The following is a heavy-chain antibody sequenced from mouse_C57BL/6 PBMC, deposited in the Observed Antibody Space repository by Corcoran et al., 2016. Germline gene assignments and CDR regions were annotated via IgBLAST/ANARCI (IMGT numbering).Heavy chain of an antibody. J-gene: IGHJ2*01. V-gene: IGHV14-1*01. Sequence: EVQVQQSGAELVSPGASVKLSCAASGFNINDYYMHWVKQRPEQGLEWIGRIDPEDGDTEYAPKFQGKATMTADTSSNTAYLQLSSLTSEDTAVYYCTTNSNCYFDYWGQGTTLTVSS. CDR3: TTNSNCYFDY. D-gene: IGHD2-5*01. CDR1: GFNINDYY. CDR2: IDPEDGDT.